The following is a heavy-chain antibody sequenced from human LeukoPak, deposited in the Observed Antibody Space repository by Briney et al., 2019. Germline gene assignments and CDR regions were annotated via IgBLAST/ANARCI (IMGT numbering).Heavy chain of an antibody. Sequence: ASVKVSCKASGYTFTSYGISWVRQAPGQGLEWMGWISAYNGNTNYAQKLQGRVTMTTDTSTSTAYMELRSLRSDDTAVYYCARVGHLSLKPESLDYWGQGTLVTVSS. D-gene: IGHD1-14*01. V-gene: IGHV1-18*01. CDR3: ARVGHLSLKPESLDY. CDR2: ISAYNGNT. CDR1: GYTFTSYG. J-gene: IGHJ4*02.